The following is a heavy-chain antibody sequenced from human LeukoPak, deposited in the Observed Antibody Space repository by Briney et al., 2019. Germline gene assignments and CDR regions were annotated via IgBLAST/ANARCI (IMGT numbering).Heavy chain of an antibody. CDR3: ARDADIAPHSFAP. V-gene: IGHV1-2*02. CDR1: GYTFTGYY. D-gene: IGHD2-15*01. CDR2: INPNSGGT. J-gene: IGHJ5*02. Sequence: ASVKVSCKASGYTFTGYYMHWVRQAPGQGLEWMGWINPNSGGTNYAQKFQGRVTMTRDTSISTAYMELSRLRSDDTAVYYCARDADIAPHSFAPGGQGPLVPVSS.